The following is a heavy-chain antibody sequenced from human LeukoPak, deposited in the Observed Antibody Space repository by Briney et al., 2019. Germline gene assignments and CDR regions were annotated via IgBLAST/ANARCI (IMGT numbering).Heavy chain of an antibody. V-gene: IGHV4-61*02. D-gene: IGHD3-3*01. CDR3: ARAEITIFGVAVSDWYFDL. Sequence: SETLSLTCTVSGGSISSGSYYWSWIRQPAGKGLEWIGRIYTSGSTNYNPSLKSRVTISVDTSKNQFSLKLSSVTTADTAVYYCARAEITIFGVAVSDWYFDLWGRGTLVTVSS. CDR1: GGSISSGSYY. J-gene: IGHJ2*01. CDR2: IYTSGST.